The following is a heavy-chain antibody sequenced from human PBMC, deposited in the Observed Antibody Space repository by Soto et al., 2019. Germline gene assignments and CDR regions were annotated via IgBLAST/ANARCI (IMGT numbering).Heavy chain of an antibody. D-gene: IGHD3-3*01. J-gene: IGHJ6*02. CDR2: ISGSGGST. Sequence: GGSLRLSCAASGFTFSSYAMSWVRQAPGKGLEWVSAISGSGGSTYYADSVKGRFTISRDNSKNTLDLQMNSLRAEDTAVYYCAKDLRSGYYYGMDVWGQGTTVTVSS. V-gene: IGHV3-23*01. CDR1: GFTFSSYA. CDR3: AKDLRSGYYYGMDV.